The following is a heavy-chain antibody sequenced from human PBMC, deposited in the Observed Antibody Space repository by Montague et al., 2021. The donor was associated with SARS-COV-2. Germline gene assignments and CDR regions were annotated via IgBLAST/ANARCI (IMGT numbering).Heavy chain of an antibody. D-gene: IGHD3-16*02. Sequence: SLRLSCAASGFTFSSYAMHWVRQAPGKGLEWVAVISYDGSNKYYADSVKGRFTISRDNSKSTLYLQMNSLRAEDTAVYYCARDNYDYVWGSYRYIYWGQGTLVTVSS. CDR2: ISYDGSNK. V-gene: IGHV3-30*04. CDR3: ARDNYDYVWGSYRYIY. J-gene: IGHJ4*02. CDR1: GFTFSSYA.